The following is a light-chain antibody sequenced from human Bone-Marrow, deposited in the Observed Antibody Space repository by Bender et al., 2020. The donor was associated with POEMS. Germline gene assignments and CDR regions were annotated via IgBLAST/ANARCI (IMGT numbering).Light chain of an antibody. CDR2: NIN. V-gene: IGLV1-40*01. Sequence: QSVLTQPPSVSGAPGQRVTISCDGTWSNIGAGYDVHWYQQLPGTAPKLLISNINSRPSGVPDRFSGSRISTSASLDITGLQAEDEADYYCQSYDRSLSGWVFGGGTKLTVL. CDR1: WSNIGAGYD. J-gene: IGLJ3*02. CDR3: QSYDRSLSGWV.